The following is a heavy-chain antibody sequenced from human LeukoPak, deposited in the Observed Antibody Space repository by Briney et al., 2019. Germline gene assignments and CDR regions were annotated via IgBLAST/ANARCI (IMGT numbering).Heavy chain of an antibody. J-gene: IGHJ6*03. CDR1: AFTFSSYS. D-gene: IGHD1-14*01. V-gene: IGHV3-21*01. Sequence: KSGGSLRLSCAASAFTFSSYSMNWVRQAPGKGLEWVSSISSSSSYIYYADSVKGRFTISRDNAKNSLYLQMNSLRAEDAAVYYCARVGPWVNPDHYYYYMDVWGKGTTVTVSS. CDR2: ISSSSSYI. CDR3: ARVGPWVNPDHYYYYMDV.